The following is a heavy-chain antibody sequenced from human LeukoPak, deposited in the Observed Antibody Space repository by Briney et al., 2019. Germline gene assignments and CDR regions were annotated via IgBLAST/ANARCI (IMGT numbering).Heavy chain of an antibody. CDR1: GYTFTSYD. D-gene: IGHD6-6*01. V-gene: IGHV1-8*01. CDR2: MNPNSGST. CDR3: ARGNADSSSSAWFDP. Sequence: ASVKVSCKASGYTFTSYDINWVRQATGQGLEWMGWMNPNSGSTGYVQKFQGRVTMTRNTSISTAYMELSSLRSEDTAVYYCARGNADSSSSAWFDPWGQGTLVTVSS. J-gene: IGHJ5*02.